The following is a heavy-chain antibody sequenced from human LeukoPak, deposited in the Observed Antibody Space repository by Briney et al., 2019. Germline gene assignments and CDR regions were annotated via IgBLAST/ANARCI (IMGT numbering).Heavy chain of an antibody. CDR1: GFIFSNYG. J-gene: IGHJ4*02. Sequence: GRSLRLSCAASGFIFSNYGMHWVRQAPGKALDWVAVIWYDGSRIYYADSVKGRFTISRDNSKNTLYLQMNSLRAEDTAVYYCARAYSSSSEANFDYWGQGTLVTVSS. V-gene: IGHV3-33*01. D-gene: IGHD6-6*01. CDR3: ARAYSSSSEANFDY. CDR2: IWYDGSRI.